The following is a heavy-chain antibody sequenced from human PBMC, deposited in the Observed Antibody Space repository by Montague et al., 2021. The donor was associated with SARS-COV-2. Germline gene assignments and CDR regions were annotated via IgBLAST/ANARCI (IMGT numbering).Heavy chain of an antibody. CDR1: GGSINSSY. J-gene: IGHJ5*02. CDR3: ARERYSFSLTRGSTWFDP. D-gene: IGHD3-9*01. Sequence: SETLSLTCTVSGGSINSSYWSWIRQPPGKGLEWIGEINHSGSTNYNPSLKSRVTISVDTSKNQFSLKLSSVTAADTAVYYCARERYSFSLTRGSTWFDPWGQGTLVTVSS. CDR2: INHSGST. V-gene: IGHV4-34*01.